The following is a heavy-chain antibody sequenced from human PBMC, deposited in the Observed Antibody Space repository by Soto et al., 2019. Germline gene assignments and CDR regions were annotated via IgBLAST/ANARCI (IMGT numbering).Heavy chain of an antibody. D-gene: IGHD3-22*01. J-gene: IGHJ4*02. CDR3: ARSQLYYDSSGYPDY. CDR1: GLTFRTYA. CDR2: IDNSGGIT. V-gene: IGHV3-23*05. Sequence: PGGSLRLSCAASGLTFRTYAMSWVRQAPGKGLEWVSTIDNSGGITYYADSVKGRFTISRDNSKNTLYLQMNSLRAEDTAVYYCARSQLYYDSSGYPDYWGQETLVTVSS.